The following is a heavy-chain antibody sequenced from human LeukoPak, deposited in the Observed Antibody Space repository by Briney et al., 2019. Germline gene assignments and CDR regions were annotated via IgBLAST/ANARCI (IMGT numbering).Heavy chain of an antibody. Sequence: PGGSLRLSCAASGFTFSGSALHWVRQASGKGLEWVGRIRSTANGYATAYAASVKGRFTISRDDSKNTAYLQMNSLKTEDTAVYYCTSPTRGYSGYADYYYYYMDVWGKGTTVTVSS. V-gene: IGHV3-73*01. CDR3: TSPTRGYSGYADYYYYYMDV. CDR2: IRSTANGYAT. J-gene: IGHJ6*03. D-gene: IGHD5-12*01. CDR1: GFTFSGSA.